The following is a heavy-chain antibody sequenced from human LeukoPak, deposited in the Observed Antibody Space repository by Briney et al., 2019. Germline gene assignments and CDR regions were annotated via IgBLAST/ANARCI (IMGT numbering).Heavy chain of an antibody. D-gene: IGHD4-23*01. J-gene: IGHJ4*02. CDR3: ARGLLGNYYGGKVLDY. Sequence: KPSETLSLTCAVYGGSFSGYYWSWIRQPPGKGLEWIGEINHSGSTNYNPSLKSRVTISVDTSKNQFSLKLSSVTAADTAVYYCARGLLGNYYGGKVLDYWGQGTLVTVSS. V-gene: IGHV4-34*01. CDR1: GGSFSGYY. CDR2: INHSGST.